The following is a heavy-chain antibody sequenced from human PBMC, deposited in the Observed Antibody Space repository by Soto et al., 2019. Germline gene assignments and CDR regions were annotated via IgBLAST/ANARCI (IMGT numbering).Heavy chain of an antibody. J-gene: IGHJ4*02. Sequence: QVQLVKSGAEVKKPGASVKFSCKASGYTFTSYGISWVRQAPGQGLEWMGWISTYNGNTKYAQKLQGRVTMTTDTSTSPAYMELRSLRSDDTAVFYCARDMVRGVGSDYWGQGTLVTVSS. CDR2: ISTYNGNT. CDR1: GYTFTSYG. V-gene: IGHV1-18*01. D-gene: IGHD3-10*01. CDR3: ARDMVRGVGSDY.